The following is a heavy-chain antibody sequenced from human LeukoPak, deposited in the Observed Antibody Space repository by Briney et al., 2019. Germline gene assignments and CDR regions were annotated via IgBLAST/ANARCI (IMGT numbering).Heavy chain of an antibody. V-gene: IGHV3-30*01. D-gene: IGHD1-1*01. CDR3: ATDGTDWNPDY. J-gene: IGHJ4*02. CDR1: GFTFSSYA. Sequence: GGSLRLSCAASGFTFSSYAMRWVRQAPGKGLQWVAAISHDGSEKFYADSVKGRLTISRDNSKTTLFLQMNSLRAEDTAVYYCATDGTDWNPDYWGQGTLVTVSS. CDR2: ISHDGSEK.